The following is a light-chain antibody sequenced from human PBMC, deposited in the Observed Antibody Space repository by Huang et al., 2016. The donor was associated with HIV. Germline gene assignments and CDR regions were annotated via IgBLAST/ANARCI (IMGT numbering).Light chain of an antibody. CDR1: QSIGSY. CDR3: QQRNNWPPWT. CDR2: DAS. Sequence: EIVLTQSLATLSLSPGEGATLSCRASQSIGSYLAWYQQRPGQAPRRLIYDASIRATGIPARFSGRGSGTDFTLTISSLEPEDFAVYYCQQRNNWPPWTFGQGTKVELK. V-gene: IGKV3-11*01. J-gene: IGKJ1*01.